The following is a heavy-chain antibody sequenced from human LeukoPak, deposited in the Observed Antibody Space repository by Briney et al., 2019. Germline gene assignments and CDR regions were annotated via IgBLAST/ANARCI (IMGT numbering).Heavy chain of an antibody. Sequence: GGSLRLSCVASGFTFSRDSMNWVRQAPGKGLEWVSYIDNTSGYIYYADSVKGRFTISRDNARNSLYLQMNNLSAEDTAVYYCARDTSGSYTITYFDSWGQGGLVTVSS. D-gene: IGHD3-10*01. CDR2: IDNTSGYI. CDR1: GFTFSRDS. CDR3: ARDTSGSYTITYFDS. V-gene: IGHV3-21*01. J-gene: IGHJ4*02.